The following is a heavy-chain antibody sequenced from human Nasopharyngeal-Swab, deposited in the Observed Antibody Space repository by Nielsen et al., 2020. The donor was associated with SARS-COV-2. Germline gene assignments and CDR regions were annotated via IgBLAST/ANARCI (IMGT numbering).Heavy chain of an antibody. V-gene: IGHV5-10-1*01. Sequence: ESLKISCKGSGYSFTSYWISWVHQMPGKGLEWMGRIDPSDSYTNYSPSFQGHGTISADKSISTAYLQWSSLKAPDTAMYYCAKGGGYYYDSSGYYYYYYMDVWGKGTTVTVSS. CDR1: GYSFTSYW. CDR2: IDPSDSYT. CDR3: AKGGGYYYDSSGYYYYYYMDV. D-gene: IGHD3-22*01. J-gene: IGHJ6*03.